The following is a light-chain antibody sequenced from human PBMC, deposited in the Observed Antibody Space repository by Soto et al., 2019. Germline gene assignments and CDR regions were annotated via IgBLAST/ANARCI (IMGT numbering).Light chain of an antibody. Sequence: DIQMTQSPSTLSASVGDRVTITCRASQSISNWLAWYQQKPGKAPKLLIYKASSLESGVPSRFSGSGSGTKFILTFSTLQPDDFATYYSKCGVICGGGPKVDIK. J-gene: IGKJ4*01. V-gene: IGKV1-5*03. CDR3: KCGVI. CDR2: KAS. CDR1: QSISNW.